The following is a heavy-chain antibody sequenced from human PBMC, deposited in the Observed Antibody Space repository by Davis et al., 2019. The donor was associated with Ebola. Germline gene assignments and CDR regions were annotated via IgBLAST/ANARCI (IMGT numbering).Heavy chain of an antibody. D-gene: IGHD3-3*01. CDR1: GFTFSSYS. CDR2: ISSSSSTI. CDR3: ARGTSGYYISLTDY. J-gene: IGHJ4*02. V-gene: IGHV3-48*04. Sequence: PGGSLRLSCAASGFTFSSYSMNWVRQAPGKGLEWVSYISSSSSTIYYADSVKGRFTIYRDNAKNSLYLQMNSLRAEDTAVYYCARGTSGYYISLTDYWGQGTLVTVSS.